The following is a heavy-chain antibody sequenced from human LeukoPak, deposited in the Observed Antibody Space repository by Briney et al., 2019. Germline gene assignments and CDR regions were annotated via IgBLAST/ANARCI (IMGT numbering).Heavy chain of an antibody. CDR2: IYSSGSA. J-gene: IGHJ4*02. CDR3: ARMGGYSGYATH. CDR1: GGSISPYY. D-gene: IGHD5-12*01. V-gene: IGHV4-59*08. Sequence: SETLSLTCSVSGGSISPYYWSWIRQPPGKGLEWIGYIYSSGSANYNPSLKSRVTISVDTSKNHFSLKLSSVTAADTAVYYCARMGGYSGYATHWGQGTLVTVSS.